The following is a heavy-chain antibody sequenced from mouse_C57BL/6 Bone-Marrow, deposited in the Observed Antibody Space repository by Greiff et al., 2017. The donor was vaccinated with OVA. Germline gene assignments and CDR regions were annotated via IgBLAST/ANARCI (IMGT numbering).Heavy chain of an antibody. V-gene: IGHV1-64*01. CDR3: ASSLAY. CDR1: GYTFTSYW. J-gene: IGHJ3*01. Sequence: QVQLKQPGAELVKPGASVKLSCKASGYTFTSYWMHWVKQRPGQGLEWIGMIHPNSGSTNYNEKFKSKATLTVDKSSSTAYMQLSSLTSEDSAVYYCASSLAYWGQGTLVTVSA. CDR2: IHPNSGST.